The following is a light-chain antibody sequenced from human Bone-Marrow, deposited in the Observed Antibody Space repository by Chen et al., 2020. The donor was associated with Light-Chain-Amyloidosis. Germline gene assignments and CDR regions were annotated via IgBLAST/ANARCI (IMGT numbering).Light chain of an antibody. Sequence: EIVLTQSPGTLSLSPGEGANLSCRASQTISSNYLTWYQQKFGQAPRLLIYGSSSSATGIPDRFTDSGSGTDFTLTINRLEPEDFAMYYCQQYGTSPLTFGGGTKVEIK. CDR3: QQYGTSPLT. J-gene: IGKJ4*01. V-gene: IGKV3-20*01. CDR2: GSS. CDR1: QTISSNY.